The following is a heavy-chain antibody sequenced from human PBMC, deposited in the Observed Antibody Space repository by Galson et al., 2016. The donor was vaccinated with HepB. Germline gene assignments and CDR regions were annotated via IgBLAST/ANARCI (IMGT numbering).Heavy chain of an antibody. CDR2: IKEDGSER. CDR3: ARANWNGVPFLDY. V-gene: IGHV3-7*01. D-gene: IGHD1-1*01. Sequence: SLRLSCAASGFSFSSYWMTWVRQTPGRGLEWLANIKEDGSERYYVDSVKGRFTISRENAKNSVYLQMNSLRAEDTAVYYCARANWNGVPFLDYWGQGTLVTVSS. CDR1: GFSFSSYW. J-gene: IGHJ4*02.